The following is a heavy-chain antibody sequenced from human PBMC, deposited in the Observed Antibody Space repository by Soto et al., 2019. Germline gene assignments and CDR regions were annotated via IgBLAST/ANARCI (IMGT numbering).Heavy chain of an antibody. V-gene: IGHV3-21*01. CDR3: PRSQVVTRFDAFDI. J-gene: IGHJ3*02. CDR2: ISSSSSYI. Sequence: GGSLRLSCAASGFAFSSYSMNWVRQAPGKGLEWVSSISSSSSYIYYADSVKGRFTISRDNAKNSLYLQMNSLRAEDPAVYYCPRSQVVTRFDAFDIWGQGTMVTVSS. CDR1: GFAFSSYS. D-gene: IGHD2-15*01.